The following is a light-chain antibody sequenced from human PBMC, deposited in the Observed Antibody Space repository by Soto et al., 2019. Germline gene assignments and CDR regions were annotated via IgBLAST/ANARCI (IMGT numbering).Light chain of an antibody. CDR2: DVS. CDR3: QQYTNYPWT. V-gene: IGKV1-5*01. Sequence: DIQVTQSPPTLSASVGDRVTITCRASQSISSWLAWYQQRPGKAPNLLIYDVSSLESGVPSRFSGSGSGTEFTLTISSLQPDDFATYYCQQYTNYPWTFGQGTKV. CDR1: QSISSW. J-gene: IGKJ1*01.